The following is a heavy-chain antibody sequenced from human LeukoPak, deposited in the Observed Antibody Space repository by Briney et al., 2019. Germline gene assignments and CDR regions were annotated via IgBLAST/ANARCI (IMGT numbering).Heavy chain of an antibody. D-gene: IGHD6-19*01. Sequence: SETLSLTCTVSGGSISSYCWSWIRQPPGKGREGIGYIFYSGSTDYNPSLKSRVTISVDPSKNQFSLKLSSVTAADTAVYYCAGVAVARFDIWGQGTMVTVSS. V-gene: IGHV4-59*13. CDR1: GGSISSYC. CDR3: AGVAVARFDI. J-gene: IGHJ3*02. CDR2: IFYSGST.